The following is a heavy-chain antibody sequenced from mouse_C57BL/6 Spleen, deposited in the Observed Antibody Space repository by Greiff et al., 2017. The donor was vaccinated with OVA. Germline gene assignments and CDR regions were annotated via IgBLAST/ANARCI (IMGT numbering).Heavy chain of an antibody. CDR1: GYTFTSYG. D-gene: IGHD4-1*01. Sequence: VQVVESGAELARPGASVKLSCKASGYTFTSYGISWVKQRTGQGLEWIGEIYPRSGNTYYNEKFKGKATLTATKSSSTAYMELRSLTSEDSAVYFCARWDHEGMGRDYYAMDYWGQGTSVTVSS. CDR3: ARWDHEGMGRDYYAMDY. V-gene: IGHV1-81*01. J-gene: IGHJ4*01. CDR2: IYPRSGNT.